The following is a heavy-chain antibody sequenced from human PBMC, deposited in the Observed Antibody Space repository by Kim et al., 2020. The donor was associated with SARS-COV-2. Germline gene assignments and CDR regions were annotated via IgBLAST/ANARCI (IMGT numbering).Heavy chain of an antibody. V-gene: IGHV4-59*01. CDR1: GGSISSYY. J-gene: IGHJ3*02. D-gene: IGHD3-10*01. Sequence: SETLSLTCTVSGGSISSYYWSWIRQPPGKGLEWIGYIYYSGSTNYNPSLKSRVTISVDTSKNQFSLKLSSVTAADTAVYYCARDRSSGSYYNVDGGYAFDIWGQGTMVTVSS. CDR3: ARDRSSGSYYNVDGGYAFDI. CDR2: IYYSGST.